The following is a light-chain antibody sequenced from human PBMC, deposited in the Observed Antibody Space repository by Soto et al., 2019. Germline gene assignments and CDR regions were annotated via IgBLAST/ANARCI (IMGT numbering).Light chain of an antibody. CDR2: DAS. J-gene: IGKJ1*01. V-gene: IGKV1-5*01. Sequence: DIQMTQSPSTLSASVGDRVTITCRASQSISSWLAWYQQKPGKAPKLLIYDASSLESGVPSRFSGSGSGTKFTLTISSLKPDDFATYYCQQYNIYWTFGKGTKVDIK. CDR1: QSISSW. CDR3: QQYNIYWT.